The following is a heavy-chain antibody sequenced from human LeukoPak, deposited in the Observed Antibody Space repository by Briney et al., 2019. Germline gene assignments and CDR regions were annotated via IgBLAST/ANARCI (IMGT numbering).Heavy chain of an antibody. CDR2: INHSGST. CDR1: GGSFSGYY. J-gene: IGHJ4*02. CDR3: ARGVVLMVYAAFDY. Sequence: PSETLSLTYAVYGGSFSGYYWSWIRQPPGKGLEWIGEINHSGSTNYNPSLKSRVTISVDTSKNQFSLKLGSVTAADTAVYYCARGVVLMVYAAFDYWGQGTLVTVSS. V-gene: IGHV4-34*01. D-gene: IGHD2-8*01.